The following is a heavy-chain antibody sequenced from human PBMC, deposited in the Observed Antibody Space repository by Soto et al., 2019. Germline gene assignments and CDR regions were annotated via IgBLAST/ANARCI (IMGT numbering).Heavy chain of an antibody. J-gene: IGHJ6*02. Sequence: GGSLRLSCAASGFTFSSYGMHWVRQAPGKGLEWVAVISYDGSNKYYADSVKGRFTISRDNSKNTLYLQMNSLRAEDTAVYYCAKTVDDSITIFGVVITNYGMDVWGQGTTVTVSS. CDR3: AKTVDDSITIFGVVITNYGMDV. CDR2: ISYDGSNK. V-gene: IGHV3-30*18. CDR1: GFTFSSYG. D-gene: IGHD3-3*01.